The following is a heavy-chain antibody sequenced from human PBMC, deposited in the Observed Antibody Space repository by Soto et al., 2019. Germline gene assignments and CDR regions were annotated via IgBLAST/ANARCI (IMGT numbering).Heavy chain of an antibody. Sequence: QVQLVQSGAEVKKPGSSVKVSCKASGGTFSNYVLSWVRQAPGXGLEWMGRIIPFLNISSFAQKFQGRVTITADEXXXXXXXXXXXXXXXXXXXXXXAXXXVTIRDYQYYYGMDVWGQGTAVTVSS. D-gene: IGHD5-12*01. CDR3: AXXXVTIRDYQYYYGMDV. V-gene: IGHV1-69*02. CDR1: GGTFSNYV. CDR2: IIPFLNIS. J-gene: IGHJ6*02.